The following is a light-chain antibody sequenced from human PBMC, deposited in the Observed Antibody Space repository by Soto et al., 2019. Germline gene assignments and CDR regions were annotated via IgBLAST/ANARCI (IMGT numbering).Light chain of an antibody. CDR2: WAS. CDR1: QSVLYSSNNKNY. CDR3: HQYYSTPVT. J-gene: IGKJ3*01. Sequence: DIVMTQSPDSLAVSLGERATIKCKSSQSVLYSSNNKNYLAWYQQKPGQPPKLLIYWASTRESGVPDRFSGSGSGTDFTLTISSLQAEDVALYYCHQYYSTPVTFAPGTKVDLK. V-gene: IGKV4-1*01.